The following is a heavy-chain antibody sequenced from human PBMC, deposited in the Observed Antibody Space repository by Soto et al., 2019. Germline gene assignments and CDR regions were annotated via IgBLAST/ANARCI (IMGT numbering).Heavy chain of an antibody. CDR1: GYTFTSYD. CDR2: MNPNSGNT. V-gene: IGHV1-8*01. Sequence: QVQLVQSGAEVKKPGASVKVSCKASGYTFTSYDINWVRQATGQGLEWMGWMNPNSGNTGYAQKFQARATMTRNTSRSPAYMELSSLRAEDTAGYYCPRTLCRDNVDCWGQGTLATVSS. CDR3: PRTLCRDNVDC. D-gene: IGHD1-1*01. J-gene: IGHJ4*02.